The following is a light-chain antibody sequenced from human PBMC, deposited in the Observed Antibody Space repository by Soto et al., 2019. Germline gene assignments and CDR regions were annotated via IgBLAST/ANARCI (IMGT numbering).Light chain of an antibody. Sequence: QSALTQPASVSGSPGQSITISCTGTNSDVGGYNYVSWYQQYPGEAPKLMIYDVINRPSGVSNRFSGSKSGNTASLTISGLQPEDEADNYCGSYRTNSPYVFGTGTKLTVL. CDR2: DVI. V-gene: IGLV2-14*01. J-gene: IGLJ1*01. CDR3: GSYRTNSPYV. CDR1: NSDVGGYNY.